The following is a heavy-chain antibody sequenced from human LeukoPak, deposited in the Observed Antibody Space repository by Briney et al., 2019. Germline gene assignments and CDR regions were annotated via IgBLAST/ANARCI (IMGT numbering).Heavy chain of an antibody. CDR2: IYTTGST. D-gene: IGHD6-19*01. CDR1: GGSISSYY. J-gene: IGHJ4*02. V-gene: IGHV4-4*07. CDR3: ARQIAVAGKAAFNY. Sequence: SETLSLTCTVSGGSISSYYWTWIRQPAGKGLEWIGRIYTTGSTNYNPSLNSRVTMSVDTSKNQFSLKLSSVTAADTAVYYCARQIAVAGKAAFNYWGQGTLVTVSS.